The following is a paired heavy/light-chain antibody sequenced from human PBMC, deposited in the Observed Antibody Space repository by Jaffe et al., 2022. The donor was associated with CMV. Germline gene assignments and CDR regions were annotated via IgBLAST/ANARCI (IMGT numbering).Heavy chain of an antibody. CDR3: ATGYSGSYHRHDS. CDR1: GFTFTSYA. CDR2: ISDTGGST. Sequence: EVQVLESGGDLVQPGGSLRLSCAASGFTFTSYAMNWVRQAPGKGLEWVSAISDTGGSTYYADSVKGRFTISRDNSKNTLYLQMNSLRADDTAVYYCATGYSGSYHRHDSWGQGTLVTVSS. D-gene: IGHD1-26*01. J-gene: IGHJ4*02. V-gene: IGHV3-23*01.
Light chain of an antibody. CDR1: QGIRNS. Sequence: IQMTQSPSSLSASVGDRITITCRASQGIRNSLAWFQQKAGKAPKSLIYAASNLQSGVPSRFSGSGSGTDFTLTISSLQPEDFATYYCQQHSDYPWTFGQGTKVEIK. CDR3: QQHSDYPWT. J-gene: IGKJ1*01. CDR2: AAS. V-gene: IGKV1-16*01.